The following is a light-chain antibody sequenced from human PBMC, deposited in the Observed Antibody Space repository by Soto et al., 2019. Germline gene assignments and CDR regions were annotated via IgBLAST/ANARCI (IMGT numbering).Light chain of an antibody. CDR1: TSNIVTNT. J-gene: IGLJ1*01. CDR3: AAWDEGLNAPHYV. V-gene: IGLV1-44*01. CDR2: NNY. Sequence: QAVVTQPPSASAPPGQRVAISWSGSTSNIVTNTVNWYQQLPGTAPTLLSFNNYQRPPWVPDRCYGSKSGTAASLAISGLQSEDEADYFCAAWDEGLNAPHYVLGTGTKLTV.